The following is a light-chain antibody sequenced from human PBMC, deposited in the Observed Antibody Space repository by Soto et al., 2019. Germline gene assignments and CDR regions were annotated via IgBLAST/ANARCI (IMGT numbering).Light chain of an antibody. CDR2: GAS. J-gene: IGKJ5*01. Sequence: EIVMTQSQDTLSVSLGERATLSCRASQSLRSSLAWYQQQPGQAPRLLIYGASNRATGIPDRFSGSGSWTDFTLTISSLEPEDSAVYYCQQRNMWPITFGQGTRLENK. CDR1: QSLRSS. CDR3: QQRNMWPIT. V-gene: IGKV3-11*01.